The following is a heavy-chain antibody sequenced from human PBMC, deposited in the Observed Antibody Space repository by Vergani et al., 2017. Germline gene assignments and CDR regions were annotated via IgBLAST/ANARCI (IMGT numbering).Heavy chain of an antibody. J-gene: IGHJ5*02. CDR1: GFSLSTSGVG. Sequence: QITLKESGPMLVKSTQTLTLTCTFSGFSLSTSGVGVGWIRQPPGKALEWLALIYWNDDKRYSPSLKSRLTITKDTSKNQVVLTMTNMDPVDTATDYCAHMAPKTYTYYDFWSGYFNRHNWFDPWGQGTLVTVSS. CDR2: IYWNDDK. D-gene: IGHD3-3*01. CDR3: AHMAPKTYTYYDFWSGYFNRHNWFDP. V-gene: IGHV2-5*01.